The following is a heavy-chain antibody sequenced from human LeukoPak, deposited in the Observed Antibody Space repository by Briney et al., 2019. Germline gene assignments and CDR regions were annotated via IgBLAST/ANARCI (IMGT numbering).Heavy chain of an antibody. CDR1: GFTFSSYN. D-gene: IGHD5-12*01. CDR3: ARGGGIVATIGFFDY. J-gene: IGHJ4*02. CDR2: ISSSSSYI. V-gene: IGHV3-21*01. Sequence: SGGSLRLSCAASGFTFSSYNMNWVRQAPGKGLEWVSSISSSSSYIYFADSVKGRFTISRDNAKNSLYLQTNSLRAEDTAVYYCARGGGIVATIGFFDYWGQGTLVTVSS.